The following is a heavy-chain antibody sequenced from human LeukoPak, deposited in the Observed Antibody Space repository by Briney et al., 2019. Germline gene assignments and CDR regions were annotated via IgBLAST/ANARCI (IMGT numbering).Heavy chain of an antibody. V-gene: IGHV3-7*01. CDR2: IKEDGSEK. CDR3: AGRYMRRQETRDY. Sequence: GGSLRLSCVGSRFTFRNYWMSWVRQAPGRGLEWVANIKEDGSEKYYVDSVKGRFTISRDNAKNSLYLQMNSLRAEDTAVYYCAGRYMRRQETRDYWGQGTLVTVSS. J-gene: IGHJ4*02. CDR1: RFTFRNYW. D-gene: IGHD3-9*01.